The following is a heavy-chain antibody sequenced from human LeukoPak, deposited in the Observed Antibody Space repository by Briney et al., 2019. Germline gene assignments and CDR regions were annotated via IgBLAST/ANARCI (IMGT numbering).Heavy chain of an antibody. Sequence: GGSLRLSCAASGFTFSSYAMSWVRQAPGKALEGVSAISGRGGSTNYADSVKGRFTISRDNSKNTLYLQMNSLRAEDTAVYYCAKNNDFWSGYSLDYWGQGTLVTVSS. CDR1: GFTFSSYA. D-gene: IGHD3-3*01. J-gene: IGHJ4*02. CDR2: ISGRGGST. V-gene: IGHV3-23*01. CDR3: AKNNDFWSGYSLDY.